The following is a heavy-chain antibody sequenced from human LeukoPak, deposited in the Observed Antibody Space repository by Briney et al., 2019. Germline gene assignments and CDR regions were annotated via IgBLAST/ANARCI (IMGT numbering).Heavy chain of an antibody. Sequence: PGGSLRLSCAASGFTFSSYRMNWVRQAPGKGLEWVSFISSSGSDIFYADSVEGRFTISRDNAKNSLCLQMNRLRAEDTAVYYCARDESYSSDYWGQGTLVTVSS. CDR3: ARDESYSSDY. CDR2: ISSSGSDI. CDR1: GFTFSSYR. J-gene: IGHJ4*02. D-gene: IGHD6-13*01. V-gene: IGHV3-21*04.